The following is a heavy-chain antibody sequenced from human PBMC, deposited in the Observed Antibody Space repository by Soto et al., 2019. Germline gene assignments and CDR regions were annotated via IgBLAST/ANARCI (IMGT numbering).Heavy chain of an antibody. D-gene: IGHD3-16*01. V-gene: IGHV1-69*13. CDR3: ARAGRYSNYGGGRYYFYYGMDV. Sequence: SVKVSCKASGDTFSNFAFNRVRLAPGQGLEWMGGINAIFGTTNFAQQFQGRITITADESTSTVYMELNSLRSEDTAVYYCARAGRYSNYGGGRYYFYYGMDVWGQGTTVTVSS. CDR2: INAIFGTT. CDR1: GDTFSNFA. J-gene: IGHJ6*02.